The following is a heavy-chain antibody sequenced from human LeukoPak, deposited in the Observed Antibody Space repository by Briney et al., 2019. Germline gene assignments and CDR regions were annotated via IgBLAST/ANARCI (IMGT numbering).Heavy chain of an antibody. CDR1: GYTFTGYY. J-gene: IGHJ6*02. D-gene: IGHD3-10*01. CDR3: ARVRSCMVRGVCSLPDV. CDR2: INPNSGGT. V-gene: IGHV1-2*02. Sequence: GASVKVSCKASGYTFTGYYMHWERQAPGQGLEWMGWINPNSGGTNYAQKFQGRVTMTRDTSISTAYMELSRLRSDDTAVYYCARVRSCMVRGVCSLPDVWGQGTTATVSS.